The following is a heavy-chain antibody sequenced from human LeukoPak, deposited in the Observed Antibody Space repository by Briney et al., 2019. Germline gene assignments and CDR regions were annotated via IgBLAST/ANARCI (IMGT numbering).Heavy chain of an antibody. CDR1: GFTFSTYA. Sequence: GGSLRLSCAASGFTFSTYAMNWVRQAPGKGLEWVSAISGSGGSTYYADSVKGRFTISRDNSNNTLYLQMKSLRADDTALYYCAKDSCSSTTCFWDYWGQGTLVTVFS. CDR2: ISGSGGST. J-gene: IGHJ4*02. D-gene: IGHD2-2*01. V-gene: IGHV3-23*01. CDR3: AKDSCSSTTCFWDY.